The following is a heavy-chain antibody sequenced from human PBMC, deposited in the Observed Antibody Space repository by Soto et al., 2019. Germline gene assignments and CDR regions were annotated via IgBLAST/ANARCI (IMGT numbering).Heavy chain of an antibody. Sequence: GGSLRLSCAASGFTFSSYAMHWVRQAPGKGLEWVAVISYDGSNKYYADSVKGRFTISRDNSKNTLYLQMNSLRAEDMAVYYCARDLDYDSSGYKVYWGQGTLVTVSS. CDR1: GFTFSSYA. CDR2: ISYDGSNK. V-gene: IGHV3-30-3*01. D-gene: IGHD3-22*01. J-gene: IGHJ4*02. CDR3: ARDLDYDSSGYKVY.